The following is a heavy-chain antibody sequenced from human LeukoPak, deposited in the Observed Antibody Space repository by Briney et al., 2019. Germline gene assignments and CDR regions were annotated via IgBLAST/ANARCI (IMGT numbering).Heavy chain of an antibody. V-gene: IGHV3-30*02. J-gene: IGHJ1*01. Sequence: GGSLRLSCAASGFTFSSYGMHWVRQAPGKGLEWVAFIRYDGSNKYYADSVKGRFTISRDNSKNTLYLQMNSLRAEDTAVYYCAKSPVMRPRYFQHWGQGTLVTVSS. CDR3: AKSPVMRPRYFQH. CDR2: IRYDGSNK. CDR1: GFTFSSYG.